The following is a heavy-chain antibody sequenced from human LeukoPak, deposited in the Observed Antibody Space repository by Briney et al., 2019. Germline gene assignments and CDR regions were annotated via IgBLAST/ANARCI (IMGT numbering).Heavy chain of an antibody. Sequence: GGSLRLSCAASGFTFSRYSMSWVRQAPGKGLEWVSATSGSGGSTYYADSVKGRFTISRDNAKNSLYLQMNSLRAEDTAVYYCARGSRGAKRANWFDPWGQGTLVTVSS. J-gene: IGHJ5*02. D-gene: IGHD3-10*01. V-gene: IGHV3-23*01. CDR3: ARGSRGAKRANWFDP. CDR1: GFTFSRYS. CDR2: TSGSGGST.